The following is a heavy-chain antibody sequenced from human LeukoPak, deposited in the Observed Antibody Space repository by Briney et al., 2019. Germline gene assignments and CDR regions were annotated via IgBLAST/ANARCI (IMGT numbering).Heavy chain of an antibody. CDR2: ISPYNGNT. V-gene: IGHV1-18*01. CDR1: GYTFTNSG. CDR3: ARDGRGGLRGDNWFDP. D-gene: IGHD4-17*01. J-gene: IGHJ5*02. Sequence: ASVKVSCKASGYTFTNSGINWVRQAPGQGLEWMGWISPYNGNTNYAQNFQGRVTMTTDTSTSTAYMKLRSLRFDDTAVYYCARDGRGGLRGDNWFDPWGQGTLVTVSS.